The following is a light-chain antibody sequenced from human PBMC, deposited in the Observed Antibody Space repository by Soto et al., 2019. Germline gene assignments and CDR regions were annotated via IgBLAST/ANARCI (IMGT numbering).Light chain of an antibody. CDR1: QSVSSSY. CDR3: QQYGSSLGVT. V-gene: IGKV3-20*01. CDR2: GAS. Sequence: EIVLTQSPGTLSLSPGERATLSCRSSQSVSSSYLAWYQQKPGQAPRLLFYGASSRATGIPDRFSGSGSGTDFTLTISRLEPEDFAVYYCQQYGSSLGVTFGGGTKVDI. J-gene: IGKJ4*01.